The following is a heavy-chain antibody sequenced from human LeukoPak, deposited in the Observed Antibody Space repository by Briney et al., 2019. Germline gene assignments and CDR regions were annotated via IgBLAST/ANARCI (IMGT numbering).Heavy chain of an antibody. J-gene: IGHJ4*02. CDR3: AKVFYYYGSGSYYPASAFDY. CDR2: IRYDGSKK. D-gene: IGHD3-10*01. CDR1: GFTFSSYG. Sequence: PGGSLRLSCAASGFTFSSYGMHWVRQAPGKGLEWVAFIRYDGSKKYYADSVKGRFTISRDNSKNTLYLQMNSLRAEDTAVYYCAKVFYYYGSGSYYPASAFDYWGQGTLVTVSS. V-gene: IGHV3-30*02.